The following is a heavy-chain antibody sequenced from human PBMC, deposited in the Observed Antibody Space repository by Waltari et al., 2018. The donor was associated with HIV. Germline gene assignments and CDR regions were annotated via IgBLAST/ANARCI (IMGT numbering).Heavy chain of an antibody. J-gene: IGHJ4*02. D-gene: IGHD4-17*01. CDR1: GASISSSKW. Sequence: QAQLQESGPGLVKPSETLSLSCTVSGASISSSKWWSWVRQSPGKGLEWIGEIYHTGNTNFNPSFKSRVTLSIDKAKKTISFNLSSVTATDTATYFCARVRDSGDYGHFDSWGRGTLVIVS. CDR3: ARVRDSGDYGHFDS. V-gene: IGHV4-4*02. CDR2: IYHTGNT.